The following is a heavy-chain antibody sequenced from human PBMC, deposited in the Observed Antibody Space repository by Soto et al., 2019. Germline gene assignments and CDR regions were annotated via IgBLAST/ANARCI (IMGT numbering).Heavy chain of an antibody. J-gene: IGHJ4*02. Sequence: TLSLTCTVSGGSISSGGYYWSWIRQHPGKGLEWIGYIYYSGCTYYNPSLKSRVTISVDTSKNQFSLKLSSVTAADTAVYYCARVPRGYYDSSGYTFDYWGQGTLVTVSS. CDR3: ARVPRGYYDSSGYTFDY. CDR1: GGSISSGGYY. D-gene: IGHD3-22*01. V-gene: IGHV4-31*03. CDR2: IYYSGCT.